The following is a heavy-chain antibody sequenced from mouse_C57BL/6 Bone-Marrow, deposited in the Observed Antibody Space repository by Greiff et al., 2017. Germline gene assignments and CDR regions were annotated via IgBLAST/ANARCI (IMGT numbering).Heavy chain of an antibody. CDR3: ARSYDYDDYTMDY. CDR1: GYTFTNYW. J-gene: IGHJ4*01. Sequence: QVQLQQPGAELVKPGASVKLSCKASGYTFTNYWMHWVKQRPGQGLEWIGMMHPNGGSPDYNEKFKSEATLSVDKSSRTAYMELSSLTSEDSAVYYCARSYDYDDYTMDYRGQATSVTVSS. V-gene: IGHV1-64*01. D-gene: IGHD2-4*01. CDR2: MHPNGGSP.